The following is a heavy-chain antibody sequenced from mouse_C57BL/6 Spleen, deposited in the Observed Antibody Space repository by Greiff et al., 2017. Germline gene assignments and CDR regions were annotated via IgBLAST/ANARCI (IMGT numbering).Heavy chain of an antibody. CDR3: ARTHYYGSSKEYFDV. Sequence: VQLQQPGAELVKPGASVKLSCKASGYTFTSYWMHWVKQRPGQGLEWIGMIHPNSGSTNYNEKFKSKATLTVDKSSSTAYMQLSSLTSEDSAVYYCARTHYYGSSKEYFDVWGTGTTVTVSS. CDR1: GYTFTSYW. CDR2: IHPNSGST. J-gene: IGHJ1*03. V-gene: IGHV1-64*01. D-gene: IGHD1-1*01.